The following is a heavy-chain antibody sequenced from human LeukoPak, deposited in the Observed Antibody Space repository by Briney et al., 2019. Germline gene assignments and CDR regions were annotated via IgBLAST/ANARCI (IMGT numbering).Heavy chain of an antibody. CDR1: GFTFSSYS. V-gene: IGHV3-21*01. D-gene: IGHD6-19*01. CDR3: ARDPPYRSGWYLAQYFDC. Sequence: GGSLRLSCAASGFTFSSYSMNWVRQAPGKGLEWVSSISSSSSYIYYADSVKGRFTISRDNAKNSLYLQMNSLRAEDTAVYYCARDPPYRSGWYLAQYFDCWRQGTLVTVCS. J-gene: IGHJ4*02. CDR2: ISSSSSYI.